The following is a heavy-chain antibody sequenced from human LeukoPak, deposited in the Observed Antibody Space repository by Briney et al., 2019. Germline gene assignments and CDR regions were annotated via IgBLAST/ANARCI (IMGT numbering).Heavy chain of an antibody. D-gene: IGHD2-2*01. CDR2: ISYDGSNK. CDR1: GFTFSSYA. J-gene: IGHJ3*02. CDR3: ARDKDCSTTSCYSAFDI. V-gene: IGHV3-30-3*01. Sequence: GRSLRLSCAASGFTFSSYAMHWVRQAPGKGLEWVAVISYDGSNKYYADSVKGRFTISRDNSKNTLYLQMNSLRAEDTAVYYCARDKDCSTTSCYSAFDIWGQGTMVTVSS.